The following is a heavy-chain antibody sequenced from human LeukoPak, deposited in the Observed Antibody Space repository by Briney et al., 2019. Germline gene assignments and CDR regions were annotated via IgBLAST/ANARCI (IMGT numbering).Heavy chain of an antibody. CDR1: GFTFSSYA. D-gene: IGHD3-22*01. CDR3: AKTYYYDSSGYWGYYFDY. CDR2: ISGSGGST. Sequence: GGSLRLSCAASGFTFSSYAMSWVRQAPGKGLEWVSAISGSGGSTYYADSVKGRFTISRDNSKNTLYLQMNSLRAGDTAVYYCAKTYYYDSSGYWGYYFDYWGQGTLVTVSS. J-gene: IGHJ4*02. V-gene: IGHV3-23*01.